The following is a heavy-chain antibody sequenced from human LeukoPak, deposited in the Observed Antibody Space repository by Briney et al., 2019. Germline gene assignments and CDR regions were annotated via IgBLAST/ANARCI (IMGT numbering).Heavy chain of an antibody. CDR1: GYTFTSHD. D-gene: IGHD2-2*01. CDR3: ARVNIVVVPAAPAD. CDR2: MSPSSDNT. J-gene: IGHJ4*02. V-gene: IGHV1-8*01. Sequence: ASVKVSCKASGYTFTSHDFHWVRQATGQGLEWMGWMSPSSDNTAYAQKFQGRLNMTRDTSITTVYMELSSLRSEDTAVYYCARVNIVVVPAAPADWGQGTLVTVSS.